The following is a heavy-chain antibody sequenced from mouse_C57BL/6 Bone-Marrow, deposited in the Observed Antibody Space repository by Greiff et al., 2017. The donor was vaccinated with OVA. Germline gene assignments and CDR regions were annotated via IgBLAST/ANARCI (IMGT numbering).Heavy chain of an antibody. D-gene: IGHD1-1*01. J-gene: IGHJ3*01. CDR1: GFTFSDYH. CDR3: AREGVRSAWFAY. CDR2: ISNGGGST. V-gene: IGHV5-12*01. Sequence: EVKLMESGGGLVQPGGSLKLSCAASGFTFSDYHMYWVRQTPEKRLEWVAYISNGGGSTYYPDTVKGRFTISRDNAKNTLYLQMSRLKSEDTAMYYCAREGVRSAWFAYWGQGTLVTVSA.